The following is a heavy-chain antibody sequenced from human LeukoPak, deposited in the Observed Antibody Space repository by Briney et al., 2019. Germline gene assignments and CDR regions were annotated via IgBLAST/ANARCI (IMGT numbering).Heavy chain of an antibody. V-gene: IGHV4-59*01. Sequence: PSETLSLTCTVSGVSISTSYWSWIRQPPGKGLEWIGYISYNGSPDYSPSLKSRVTISTDTSKNQFSLILSSVTAADTAVYYCARGAARRYNWNYDFQHWGQGTLVTVSS. CDR3: ARGAARRYNWNYDFQH. CDR2: ISYNGSP. J-gene: IGHJ1*01. CDR1: GVSISTSY. D-gene: IGHD1-7*01.